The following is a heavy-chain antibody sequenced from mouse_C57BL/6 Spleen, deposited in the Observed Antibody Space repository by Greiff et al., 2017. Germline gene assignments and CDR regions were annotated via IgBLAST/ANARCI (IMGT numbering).Heavy chain of an antibody. D-gene: IGHD2-4*01. CDR3: TRLRDYDGGWFAY. Sequence: QVKLQQSGAELMKPGASVKLSCKATGYTFTGYWIEWVKQRPGHGLEWIGAILPGSGSTNYNEKFKGKATFTADTYTNTAYMQLSSLTTEDSAIYYCTRLRDYDGGWFAYWGQGTLVTVSA. CDR2: ILPGSGST. V-gene: IGHV1-9*01. J-gene: IGHJ3*01. CDR1: GYTFTGYW.